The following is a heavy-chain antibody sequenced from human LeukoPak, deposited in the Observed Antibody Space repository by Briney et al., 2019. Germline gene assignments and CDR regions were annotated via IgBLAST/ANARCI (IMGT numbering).Heavy chain of an antibody. CDR1: GFTFSDYY. J-gene: IGHJ6*02. CDR2: ISSSGSTI. CDR3: ARDRITGTAFYYGMDV. V-gene: IGHV3-11*01. Sequence: GGSLRLSCAASGFTFSDYYMSWIRQAPGKGLEWVSYISSSGSTIYYADSVKGRFTISRDNAKNSLYLQMNSLRAEDTAVYYCARDRITGTAFYYGMDVWGQGTTVTVS. D-gene: IGHD1-20*01.